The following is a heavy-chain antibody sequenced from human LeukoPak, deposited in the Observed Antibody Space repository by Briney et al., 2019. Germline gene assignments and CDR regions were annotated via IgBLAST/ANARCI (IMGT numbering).Heavy chain of an antibody. CDR1: GGSISNDY. D-gene: IGHD3-10*01. Sequence: SETLSLTCTVSGGSISNDYWSWIRQAAGKELEWIGRVYPSGGTNYNPSLQSRVSISLDKSKKQFSLILNSVTAADTAVYYCARGGTYGSGRNQHTTLDYWGPGTLVTVSS. V-gene: IGHV4-4*07. CDR3: ARGGTYGSGRNQHTTLDY. J-gene: IGHJ4*02. CDR2: VYPSGGT.